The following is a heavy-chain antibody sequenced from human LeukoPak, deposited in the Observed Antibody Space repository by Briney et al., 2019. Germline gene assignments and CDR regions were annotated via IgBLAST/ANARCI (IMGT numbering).Heavy chain of an antibody. V-gene: IGHV3-21*04. CDR3: AKRYQLPEYFQH. CDR2: ISSSSGYI. J-gene: IGHJ1*01. D-gene: IGHD2-2*01. CDR1: GFIFSTYS. Sequence: GGSLRLSCAASGFIFSTYSMNWVRQAPGKGLEWVSAISSSSGYIFYADSVKGRFTISRDNSKNTLYLQMNSLRAEDTAVYYCAKRYQLPEYFQHWGQGTLVTVSS.